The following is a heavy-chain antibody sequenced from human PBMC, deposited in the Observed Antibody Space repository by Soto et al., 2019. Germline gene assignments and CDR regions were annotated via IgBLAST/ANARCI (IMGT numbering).Heavy chain of an antibody. J-gene: IGHJ2*01. Sequence: QAQLVQSGAEMKKPGASVRVSCQASGYTFSNNDINWMRQASGGGLEWMGWMNPYSGNTGYEYKFQGRVTMTRDTSTNTAYMELSGLRSDDTAVYFCARGASHSYAKRGDHRNFYFDLWGRGTLVAVSP. D-gene: IGHD2-21*01. V-gene: IGHV1-8*01. CDR3: ARGASHSYAKRGDHRNFYFDL. CDR1: GYTFSNND. CDR2: MNPYSGNT.